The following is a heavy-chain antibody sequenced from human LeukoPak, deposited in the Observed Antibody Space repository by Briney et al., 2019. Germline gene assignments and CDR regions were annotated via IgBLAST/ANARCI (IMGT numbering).Heavy chain of an antibody. CDR3: ARDPNGGHFDY. CDR1: GFTVSSNY. Sequence: GGSLRLSCAASGFTVSSNYMSWVRQAPGKGLEWVSVIYSGGSTYYADSVKGRFTISRDNSKNTLYLQMNSLRAEDTAVYYCARDPNGGHFDYWGQGTLVTVSS. CDR2: IYSGGST. J-gene: IGHJ4*02. D-gene: IGHD4-23*01. V-gene: IGHV3-53*01.